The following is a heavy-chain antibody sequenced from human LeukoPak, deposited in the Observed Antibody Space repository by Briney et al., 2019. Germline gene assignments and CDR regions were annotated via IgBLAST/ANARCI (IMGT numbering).Heavy chain of an antibody. CDR1: GFTFSSYA. D-gene: IGHD2-2*01. CDR3: ANQECSTSCSPGY. J-gene: IGHJ4*02. V-gene: IGHV3-23*01. CDR2: ISGSGGST. Sequence: GGSLRLSCAASGFTFSSYAMSWVRRAPGKGLEWVSAISGSGGSTYYADSVKGRFTISRDNSKNTLYLQMNSLRAEDTAVYYYANQECSTSCSPGYWGQGTLVTVSS.